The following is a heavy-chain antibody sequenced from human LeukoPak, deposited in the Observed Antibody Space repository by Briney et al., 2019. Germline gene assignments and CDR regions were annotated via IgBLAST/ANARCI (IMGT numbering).Heavy chain of an antibody. D-gene: IGHD6-19*01. CDR1: GFTFSSYS. CDR3: AKDLSNIAVAPFDY. Sequence: PGGSLRLSCAASGFTFSSYSMNWVRQAPGKGLEWVSAISGSGGSTYYADSVKGRFTISRDNSKNTLYLQMNSLRAEDTAVYYCAKDLSNIAVAPFDYWGQGTLVTVSS. V-gene: IGHV3-23*01. CDR2: ISGSGGST. J-gene: IGHJ4*02.